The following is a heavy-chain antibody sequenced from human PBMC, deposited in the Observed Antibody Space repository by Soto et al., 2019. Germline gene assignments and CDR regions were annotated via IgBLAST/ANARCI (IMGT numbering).Heavy chain of an antibody. CDR3: GGTPPEYSSSWYDF. CDR1: GGTFSSYA. D-gene: IGHD6-13*01. Sequence: SVKVSCKASGGTFSSYAISWVRQAPGQGLEWMGGIIPIFGTANYAQKFQGRVTITADESTSTAYMELSSLRSEDTAVYYCGGTPPEYSSSWYDFWGQGTLVTVSS. J-gene: IGHJ5*01. CDR2: IIPIFGTA. V-gene: IGHV1-69*13.